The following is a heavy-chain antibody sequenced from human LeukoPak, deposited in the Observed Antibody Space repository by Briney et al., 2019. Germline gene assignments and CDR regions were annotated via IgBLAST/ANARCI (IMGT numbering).Heavy chain of an antibody. CDR3: AKHGYSSRWPQVPSDY. V-gene: IGHV3-23*01. Sequence: MSWVRQXXGKGLEGVSAISGSGTSIRCSGTYYADSVKGRFTISRDNSKKTRYLKMKRLRAEDRAVYYCAKHGYSSRWPQVPSDYWGQGTLVTVSS. J-gene: IGHJ4*02. CDR2: ISGSGTSIRCSGT. D-gene: IGHD6-19*01.